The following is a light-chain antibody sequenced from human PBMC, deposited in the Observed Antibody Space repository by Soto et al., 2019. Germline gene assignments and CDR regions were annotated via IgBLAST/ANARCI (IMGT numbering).Light chain of an antibody. CDR3: QQRYRSPYT. V-gene: IGKV1-39*01. CDR1: QSISSY. CDR2: VAS. Sequence: DIQMTQSPSSLSASVGDRVTITCRASQSISSYLNWYQQKPGKAPKFMIYVASTLQSGVPSRFSGSGSGTDFTLTITSLQPEDFATYCCQQRYRSPYTFGQGTKLEIK. J-gene: IGKJ2*01.